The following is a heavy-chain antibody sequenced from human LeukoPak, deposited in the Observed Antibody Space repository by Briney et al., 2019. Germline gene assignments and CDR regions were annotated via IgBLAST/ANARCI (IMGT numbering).Heavy chain of an antibody. CDR3: ARGPRYDYVWGSYHPYFDY. J-gene: IGHJ4*02. CDR2: ISSSGSTI. V-gene: IGHV3-11*01. D-gene: IGHD3-16*02. Sequence: GGSLRLSCAASGFTFSDYYMSWIRQAPGKGLEWVSYISSSGSTIYYADSVKGRFTISRDNAKNSLYLQMNSLRAEDTAVYYCARGPRYDYVWGSYHPYFDYWGQGTLVTVSS. CDR1: GFTFSDYY.